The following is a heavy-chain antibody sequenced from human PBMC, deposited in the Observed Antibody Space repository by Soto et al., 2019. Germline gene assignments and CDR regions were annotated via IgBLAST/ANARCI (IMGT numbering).Heavy chain of an antibody. CDR2: IIPIFGTA. CDR1: GGTFSSYA. V-gene: IGHV1-69*01. D-gene: IGHD6-13*01. J-gene: IGHJ6*02. CDR3: ATDPNIAAAGTFAYFYYGMDV. Sequence: QVQLVQSGAEVKKPGSSVKVSCKASGGTFSSYAISWVRQAPGQGLEWMGGIIPIFGTANNAQKFQGRVTLTAEASTSTAYMALSSLRSEDTAVSSCATDPNIAAAGTFAYFYYGMDVWGQGTTVTVSS.